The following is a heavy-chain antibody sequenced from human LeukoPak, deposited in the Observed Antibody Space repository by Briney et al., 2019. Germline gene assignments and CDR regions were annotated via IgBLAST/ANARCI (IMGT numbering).Heavy chain of an antibody. J-gene: IGHJ6*03. Sequence: GGSLRLSCAVSGITLSNYGMSWVRQAPGKGLEWVAGISGSGGTTKYADSVKGRLTISRDSPKNTLYLQMNSLRAEDTAVYYCARVGIDLYYYYYYMDVWGKGTTVTVSS. CDR2: ISGSGGTT. CDR3: ARVGIDLYYYYYYMDV. V-gene: IGHV3-23*01. CDR1: GITLSNYG.